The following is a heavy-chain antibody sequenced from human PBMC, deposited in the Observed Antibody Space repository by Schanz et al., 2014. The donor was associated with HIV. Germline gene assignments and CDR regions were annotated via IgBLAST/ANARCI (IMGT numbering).Heavy chain of an antibody. V-gene: IGHV3-30*18. J-gene: IGHJ6*02. Sequence: QVQLVESGGGVVQPGRSLRLSCVASGFSFRTFGMHWVRQAPGKGLEWLAVISYDGRNKKFANSVKGRFTISRDNSKNTVYLQAKSLRPEDTAVYYCAKDRNQYDSRYRGKGNYYYYYGMDVWGQGTTVTVSS. D-gene: IGHD3-22*01. CDR2: ISYDGRNK. CDR1: GFSFRTFG. CDR3: AKDRNQYDSRYRGKGNYYYYYGMDV.